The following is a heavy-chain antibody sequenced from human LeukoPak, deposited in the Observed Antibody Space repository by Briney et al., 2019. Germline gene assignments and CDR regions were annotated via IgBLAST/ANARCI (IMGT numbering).Heavy chain of an antibody. J-gene: IGHJ6*03. CDR3: ARALAGYYYYMDV. Sequence: SETLSLTCAVYGGSFSGYYWSWIRQPPGKGLEWIGEINHSGSTNYSPSLKSRVTISVDTSKNQFSLKLSSVTAADTAVYYCARALAGYYYYMDVWGKGTTVTVSS. CDR2: INHSGST. V-gene: IGHV4-34*01. CDR1: GGSFSGYY.